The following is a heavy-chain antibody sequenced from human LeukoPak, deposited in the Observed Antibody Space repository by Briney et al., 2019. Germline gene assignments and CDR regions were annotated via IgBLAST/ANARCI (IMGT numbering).Heavy chain of an antibody. D-gene: IGHD6-6*01. V-gene: IGHV3-48*04. CDR1: GFTFSSYG. CDR2: ISSGRPIM. Sequence: GGSLRLSCAASGFTFSSYGMNWVRQAPGTGLQWVAYISSGRPIMNYADSVRGRFTVSRDNAKSSLFLQMNNLRVEDTAVYYCARGGAARPDYWGQGTLVTVSS. J-gene: IGHJ4*02. CDR3: ARGGAARPDY.